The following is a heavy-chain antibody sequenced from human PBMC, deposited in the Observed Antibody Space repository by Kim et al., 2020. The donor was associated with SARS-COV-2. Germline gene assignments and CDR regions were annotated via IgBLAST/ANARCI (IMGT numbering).Heavy chain of an antibody. CDR1: GFTFSSYA. D-gene: IGHD1-26*01. Sequence: GGSLRLSCAASGFTFSSYAMHWVRQAPGKGLEWVAVISYDGSNKYYADSVKGRFTISRDNSKNTLYLQMNSLRAEDTAVYYCARDRDKWELPQFDYWGQGTLVTVSS. CDR3: ARDRDKWELPQFDY. V-gene: IGHV3-30*04. J-gene: IGHJ4*02. CDR2: ISYDGSNK.